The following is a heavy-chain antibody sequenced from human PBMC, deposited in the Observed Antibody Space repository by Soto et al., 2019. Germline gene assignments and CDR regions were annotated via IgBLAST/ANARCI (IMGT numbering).Heavy chain of an antibody. D-gene: IGHD1-1*01. CDR3: AGGYLQLFDY. V-gene: IGHV4-59*01. CDR1: NGSISHYY. Sequence: QVQLQESGPGLVRPSEALSLTCTVSNGSISHYYWSWIRQSPGKGLEWIAYIYDSGITNYKPSLKSRVTISVDTSKNQFSLKLSSVTAADTATYYCAGGYLQLFDYWGQGILVTVSS. J-gene: IGHJ4*02. CDR2: IYDSGIT.